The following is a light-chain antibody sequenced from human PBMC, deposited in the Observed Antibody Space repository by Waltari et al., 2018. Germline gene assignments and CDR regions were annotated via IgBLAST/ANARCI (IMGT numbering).Light chain of an antibody. CDR1: SSDVGTYNL. J-gene: IGLJ3*02. CDR2: DVT. V-gene: IGLV2-23*02. Sequence: QSALTQPASVSGSPGQSITISCTGSSSDVGTYNLVSWYQQQPGNVPKLLIYDVTKRPSGVFNLCSGSKSGNTASLTISGLQAEDEADYYCCSYVGSSTLMFGGGTKLTVL. CDR3: CSYVGSSTLM.